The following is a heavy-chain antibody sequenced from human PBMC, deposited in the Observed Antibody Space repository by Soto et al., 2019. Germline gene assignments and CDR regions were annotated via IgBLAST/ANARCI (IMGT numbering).Heavy chain of an antibody. J-gene: IGHJ6*02. CDR3: AREGIRPYYFYGMGV. CDR1: GGTFSTYG. Sequence: QVQLVQPGAEVKKPGSSVKVSCKASGGTFSTYGISWVRQAPGQGLEWMGGIIPMLGTSNYAQKFQGRVSISADESTSTAYMELSSLSSGDTAVYYCAREGIRPYYFYGMGVWGQWTTVTVSS. CDR2: IIPMLGTS. D-gene: IGHD2-15*01. V-gene: IGHV1-69*12.